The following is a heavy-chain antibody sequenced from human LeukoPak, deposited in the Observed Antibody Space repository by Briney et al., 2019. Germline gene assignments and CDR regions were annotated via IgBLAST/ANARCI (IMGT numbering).Heavy chain of an antibody. CDR3: ARDQHSSGWYGDYYYYMDV. Sequence: EASVKVSCKASGYTFTGYYMHWVRQAPGQGLGWMGWINPNSGGTNYAQKFQGRVTMTRDTSISTAYMELSRLRSDDTAVYYCARDQHSSGWYGDYYYYMDVWGKGTTVTVSS. J-gene: IGHJ6*03. V-gene: IGHV1-2*02. CDR2: INPNSGGT. CDR1: GYTFTGYY. D-gene: IGHD6-19*01.